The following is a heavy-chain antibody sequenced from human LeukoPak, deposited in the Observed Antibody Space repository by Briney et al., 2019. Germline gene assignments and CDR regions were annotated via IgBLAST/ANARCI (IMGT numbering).Heavy chain of an antibody. Sequence: QTGGSLRLSCAASGFTFSSYVMSWVRQAPGKGLEWVSTISDIGGTTYYADSVKGRFTISRDNSKNTLYLQMDSLRAEDTAVYYCAKEGSLGGYSSGWYSHVFDYWGQGTLVTVSS. CDR1: GFTFSSYV. V-gene: IGHV3-23*01. D-gene: IGHD6-19*01. CDR2: ISDIGGTT. CDR3: AKEGSLGGYSSGWYSHVFDY. J-gene: IGHJ4*02.